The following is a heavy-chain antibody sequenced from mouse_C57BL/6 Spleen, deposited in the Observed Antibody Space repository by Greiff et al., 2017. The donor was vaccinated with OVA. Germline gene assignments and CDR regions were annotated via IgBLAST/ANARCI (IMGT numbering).Heavy chain of an antibody. D-gene: IGHD4-1*01. V-gene: IGHV5-9*01. CDR2: ISGGGGNT. J-gene: IGHJ3*01. CDR3: ARRETGTFAY. Sequence: EVQRVESGGGLVKPGGSLKLSCAASGFTFSSYTMSWVRQTPEKRLEWVATISGGGGNTYYPDSVKGRFTISRDNAKNTLYLQMSSLRSEDTALYYCARRETGTFAYWGQGTLVTVSA. CDR1: GFTFSSYT.